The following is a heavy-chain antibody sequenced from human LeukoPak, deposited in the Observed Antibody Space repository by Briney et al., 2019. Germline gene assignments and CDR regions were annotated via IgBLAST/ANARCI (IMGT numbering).Heavy chain of an antibody. J-gene: IGHJ6*03. CDR3: ARDNGSGYTKGYEHYYHYLDV. CDR1: GYSISSSNW. CDR2: IYYSGST. D-gene: IGHD3-3*02. V-gene: IGHV4-28*03. Sequence: SDTLSLTCAVSGYSISSSNWWGWIRQPPGKGLEWIGYIYYSGSTNYNPSLMSRVTLSIDKSKKHISLRLTSVTAADTALYYCARDNGSGYTKGYEHYYHYLDVWGKGTTVTVSS.